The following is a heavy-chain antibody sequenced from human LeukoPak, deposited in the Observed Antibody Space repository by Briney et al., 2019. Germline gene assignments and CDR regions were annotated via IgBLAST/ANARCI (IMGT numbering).Heavy chain of an antibody. CDR2: ISYNKGA. CDR3: ARGLVDYELPKGYIDY. V-gene: IGHV4-39*07. Sequence: PSETLSLTCTVSGASITSNTYFWDWIRQPPGKGLEWIATISYNKGAYYNTSLKSRVTISVDTSKSQFSLQLSSVTAADTAVYFCARGLVDYELPKGYIDYWGQGTLATVSS. CDR1: GASITSNTYF. D-gene: IGHD3-22*01. J-gene: IGHJ4*02.